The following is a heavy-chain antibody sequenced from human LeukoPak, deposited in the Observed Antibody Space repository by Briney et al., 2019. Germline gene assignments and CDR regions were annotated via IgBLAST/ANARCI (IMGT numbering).Heavy chain of an antibody. D-gene: IGHD1-1*01. CDR3: ARDSERGQFDY. Sequence: SETLSLTCTVSGGSISSYYWSWIRQPPGKGLEWIGEINHSGSTNYNPSLKSRVTISVDTSKNQFSLKLSSVTAADTAVYYCARDSERGQFDYWGQGTLVTVSS. CDR1: GGSISSYY. CDR2: INHSGST. J-gene: IGHJ4*02. V-gene: IGHV4-34*01.